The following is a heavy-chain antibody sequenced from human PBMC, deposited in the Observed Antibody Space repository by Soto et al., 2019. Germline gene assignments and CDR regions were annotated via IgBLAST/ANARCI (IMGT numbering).Heavy chain of an antibody. Sequence: SETLSLTCNVSGGSFSPNYWSWIRQPPGKGLEWIGYVYHSGSTYYNPSLKSRVTITVDRSKNQFSLKLSSVTAADTAVYYCARVPTPWGQGTLVTVSS. CDR2: VYHSGST. CDR1: GGSFSPNY. J-gene: IGHJ5*02. CDR3: ARVPTP. V-gene: IGHV4-59*12.